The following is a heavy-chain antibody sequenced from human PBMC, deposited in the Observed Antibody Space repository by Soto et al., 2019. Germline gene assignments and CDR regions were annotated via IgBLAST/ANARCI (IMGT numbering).Heavy chain of an antibody. V-gene: IGHV1-18*01. CDR1: GYNFTSYG. CDR3: ARDLYYSSGRYFDHDAFDI. D-gene: IGHD6-19*01. Sequence: ASVKVSCKASGYNFTSYGISWVRQAPGQGLEWMGWISPHNDRTKYARRFQDRVTMTTETPTSTVYMELGSLRSDDTAVYYCARDLYYSSGRYFDHDAFDIWSQGTVVTV. J-gene: IGHJ3*02. CDR2: ISPHNDRT.